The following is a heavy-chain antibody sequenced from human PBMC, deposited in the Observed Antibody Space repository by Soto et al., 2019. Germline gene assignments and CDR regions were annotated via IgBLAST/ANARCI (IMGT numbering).Heavy chain of an antibody. CDR3: ARDLSPALGQSHVDALDV. J-gene: IGHJ3*01. CDR2: IRGDGSLE. V-gene: IGHV3-7*04. CDR1: GFKFTDYW. D-gene: IGHD7-27*01. Sequence: EVQLVESGGGLVQPGGSLRLSCAASGFKFTDYWMTWVRQAPGKGLEWVANIRGDGSLEHSGDSVKGRFTISRDNAKTALFLQMSSLRVEDTAVYYCARDLSPALGQSHVDALDVWGQGTRVTVSS.